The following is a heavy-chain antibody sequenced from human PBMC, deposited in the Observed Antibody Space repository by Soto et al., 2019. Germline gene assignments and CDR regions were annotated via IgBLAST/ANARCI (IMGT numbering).Heavy chain of an antibody. Sequence: ASVKVSCKASGYTFTNYYMHWVRQAPGQGLEWMGVIHYSGATPTYAQKFQGRVTMARDTSTSTVYVELSRLRSDDTAVYYCARVLAVTTARGAFDIWGQGTMVTVSS. V-gene: IGHV1-46*01. D-gene: IGHD4-17*01. CDR3: ARVLAVTTARGAFDI. CDR1: GYTFTNYY. J-gene: IGHJ3*02. CDR2: IHYSGATP.